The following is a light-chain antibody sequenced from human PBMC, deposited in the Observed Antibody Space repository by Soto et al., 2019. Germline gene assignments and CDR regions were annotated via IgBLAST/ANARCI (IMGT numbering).Light chain of an antibody. Sequence: EIVLTQSPGTLSLSPGEIATLSCRASQSVSSSYLAWYQQKPGQAPRLLIDDASNRATGIPARFSGSGSATDFALTISRLEPEDSAVDDCQQRANWWTFGQGTKVDIK. J-gene: IGKJ1*01. CDR1: QSVSSSY. V-gene: IGKV3D-20*02. CDR3: QQRANWWT. CDR2: DAS.